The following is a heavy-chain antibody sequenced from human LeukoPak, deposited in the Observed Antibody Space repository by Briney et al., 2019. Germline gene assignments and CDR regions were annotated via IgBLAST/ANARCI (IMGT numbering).Heavy chain of an antibody. Sequence: SETLSLTCTVSGDSLSDYYWTWVRQPPGKRLEWIGRIYTRGSTNYNPSLKRRVTMSVDTSKNQFSLKLSSVTAADTAVYYCARLSSSWYQDWYFDLWGRGTPVTVSS. V-gene: IGHV4-4*07. CDR2: IYTRGST. CDR1: GDSLSDYY. J-gene: IGHJ2*01. CDR3: ARLSSSWYQDWYFDL. D-gene: IGHD6-13*01.